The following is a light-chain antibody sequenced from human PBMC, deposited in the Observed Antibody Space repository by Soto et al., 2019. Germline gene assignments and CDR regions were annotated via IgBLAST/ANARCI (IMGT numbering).Light chain of an antibody. J-gene: IGLJ2*01. V-gene: IGLV2-14*01. Sequence: QSALTQPASVSGSPGQSITISCTGTSSDVGGYNYVSWYQQHPGKAPKLMIYDVSNRPSGVSNRFSGSKSGNTASLTISGLQAEDEAYYYCSSYTSSSPRFGGGTKLTVL. CDR3: SSYTSSSPR. CDR2: DVS. CDR1: SSDVGGYNY.